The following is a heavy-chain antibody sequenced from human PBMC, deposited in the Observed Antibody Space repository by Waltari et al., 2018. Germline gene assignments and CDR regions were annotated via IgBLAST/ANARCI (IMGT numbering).Heavy chain of an antibody. D-gene: IGHD3-10*01. CDR2: INTDTGRP. V-gene: IGHV7-4-1*02. CDR1: GYIFTTYA. CDR3: ARDHDYYGSGSYFY. Sequence: QVLLVQSGSELKKPGASVTLSCKASGYIFTTYALNWVRQAPGQGLEWMVWINTDTGRPTYAQGFTGRFVFSSDTSASTAYLQISSLTAEDTAMYYCARDHDYYGSGSYFYWGQGTLITVSS. J-gene: IGHJ4*02.